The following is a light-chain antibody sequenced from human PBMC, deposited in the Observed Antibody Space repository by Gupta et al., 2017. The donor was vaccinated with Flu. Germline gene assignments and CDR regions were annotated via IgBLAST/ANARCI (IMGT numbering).Light chain of an antibody. Sequence: QSPLAQPASVSGSPGQSITISCTGGSDDVGSNNLVSWYRQNPGTAPQLILYELNKRPSGISDRFSGSRSANTASLTISGLQPEDEANYFCSCSSVGTDIFVFGGGTKVTVL. CDR2: ELN. J-gene: IGLJ3*02. CDR1: SDDVGSNNL. V-gene: IGLV2-23*02. CDR3: SCSSVGTDIFV.